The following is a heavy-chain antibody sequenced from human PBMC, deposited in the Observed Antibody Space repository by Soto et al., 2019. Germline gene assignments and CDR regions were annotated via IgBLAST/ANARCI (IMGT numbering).Heavy chain of an antibody. CDR1: GGSISTGDYY. CDR3: ARGYVWGTYFDS. CDR2: IYDSGST. V-gene: IGHV4-30-4*01. D-gene: IGHD3-16*01. Sequence: QVQLQESGPGLVKPSQTLSLTCTVSGGSISTGDYYWSWIRQPPGKGLEWIGYIYDSGSTYYNPSLKSRVTMSVVTSKNQFSLKLSSVNAADTAVYYCARGYVWGTYFDSWGQGTLVIVSS. J-gene: IGHJ4*02.